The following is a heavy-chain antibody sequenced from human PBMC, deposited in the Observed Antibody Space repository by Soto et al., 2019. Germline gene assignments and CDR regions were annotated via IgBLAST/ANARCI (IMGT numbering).Heavy chain of an antibody. CDR1: GFTFSSYD. D-gene: IGHD3-16*01. J-gene: IGHJ4*02. CDR3: TRGCLASRVTGGADY. CDR2: VSDRGGRT. Sequence: EVQLLESGGGLVQPGGSLRLSCAASGFTFSSYDMNWVRQAPGKGLEWVSSVSDRGGRTYYADSVKGRFTISRDNSKNTLYLQRSSLRVEDTALYDCTRGCLASRVTGGADYWCQGTLVTVSS. V-gene: IGHV3-23*01.